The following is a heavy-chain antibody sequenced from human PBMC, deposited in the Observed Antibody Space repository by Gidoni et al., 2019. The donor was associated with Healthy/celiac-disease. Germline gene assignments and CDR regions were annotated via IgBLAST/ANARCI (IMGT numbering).Heavy chain of an antibody. CDR2: IFSSYEK. V-gene: IGHV2-26*01. D-gene: IGHD2-2*02. CDR1: AFSLSSTTMG. CDR3: ARTDRYGSSTNCYSSYDFDY. J-gene: IGHJ4*02. Sequence: HVTLKASGPVLVTPTETLTLTCTVSAFSLSSTTMGVSWIRQPPGKALEWLAHIFSSYEKSDSTFLKSRLTISKDTSKSQVVLTMTNIDPVDTATYYCARTDRYGSSTNCYSSYDFDYWGQGTLVTVSS.